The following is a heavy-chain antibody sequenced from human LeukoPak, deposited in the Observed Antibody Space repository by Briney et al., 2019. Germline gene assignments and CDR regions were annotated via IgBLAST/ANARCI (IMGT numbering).Heavy chain of an antibody. CDR1: GFTFDDYV. CDR2: ISWNSGSI. Sequence: GGSLRLSCAASGFTFDDYVMHWVRQAPGKGLEWVSGISWNSGSIDYADSVKGRFTISRDNAKNSLYLQMNSLRAEDTALYYCARGRYYDSRGYYYIDYWGQGTLVTVSS. CDR3: ARGRYYDSRGYYYIDY. J-gene: IGHJ4*02. V-gene: IGHV3-9*01. D-gene: IGHD3-22*01.